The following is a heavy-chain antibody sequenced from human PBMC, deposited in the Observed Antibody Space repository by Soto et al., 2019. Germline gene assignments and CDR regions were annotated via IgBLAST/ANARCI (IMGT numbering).Heavy chain of an antibody. Sequence: SETLSLTCTVSGGSISSYFWSWIRQPPGKGLEWIGYIYYSGSTNYNPSLKSRVTTSIDTSKNQFSLNLSSVTAADTAVYYCARDNSSGWLPFDYWGQGTLVTVSS. CDR2: IYYSGST. CDR1: GGSISSYF. D-gene: IGHD6-19*01. J-gene: IGHJ4*02. V-gene: IGHV4-59*01. CDR3: ARDNSSGWLPFDY.